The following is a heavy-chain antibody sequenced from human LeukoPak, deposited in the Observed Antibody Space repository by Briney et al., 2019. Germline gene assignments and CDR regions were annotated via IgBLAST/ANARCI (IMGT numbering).Heavy chain of an antibody. CDR1: GGTFSSYA. J-gene: IGHJ6*03. D-gene: IGHD2-15*01. CDR3: ARATLGYCSGGSCYSPFYYYYYMDV. V-gene: IGHV1-69*05. CDR2: IIPIFGTA. Sequence: SVKVSCKASGGTFSSYAISWVRQAPGQGLEWMGGIIPIFGTANYAQKFEGRVPITTDESTSTAYMELSSLRSEDTAVYYCARATLGYCSGGSCYSPFYYYYYMDVWGKGTTVTVSS.